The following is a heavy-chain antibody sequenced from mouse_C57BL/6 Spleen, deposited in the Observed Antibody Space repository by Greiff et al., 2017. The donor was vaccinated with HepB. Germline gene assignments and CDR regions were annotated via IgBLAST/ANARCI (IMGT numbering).Heavy chain of an antibody. CDR1: GYSFTGYY. Sequence: EVQLQQSGPELVKPGASVKISCKASGYSFTGYYMNWVKQSPEKSLEWIGEINPSTGGTTYNQKFKAKATLTVDKSSSTAYMQLKSLTSEDSAVYYCAREDGSWYFDVWGTGTTVTVAS. D-gene: IGHD2-3*01. CDR3: AREDGSWYFDV. V-gene: IGHV1-42*01. CDR2: INPSTGGT. J-gene: IGHJ1*03.